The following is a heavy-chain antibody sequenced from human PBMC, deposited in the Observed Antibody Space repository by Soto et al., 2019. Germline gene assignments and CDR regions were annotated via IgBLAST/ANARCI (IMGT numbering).Heavy chain of an antibody. Sequence: GGSLRLSCAASGFTFSTYWMHWVRQAPGKGLVWVSRINSDGTTTTYADSVRGRFTISRDNAKNTLYLQVSSLRAENTAVYYCARGREWIQALDYWGQGTLVTVSS. V-gene: IGHV3-74*01. CDR2: INSDGTTT. CDR1: GFTFSTYW. CDR3: ARGREWIQALDY. J-gene: IGHJ4*02. D-gene: IGHD5-18*01.